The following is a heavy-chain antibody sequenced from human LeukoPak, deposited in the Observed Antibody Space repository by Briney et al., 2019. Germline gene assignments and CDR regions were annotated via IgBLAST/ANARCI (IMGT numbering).Heavy chain of an antibody. V-gene: IGHV3-13*01. D-gene: IGHD6-13*01. CDR1: GFTFSSYD. CDR3: ARAGYSSTWYSRYFDL. CDR2: IGTAGEI. Sequence: GGSLRLSCAASGFTFSSYDVHWVRQATGKGLEWVSAIGTAGEIYYPGSVKGRFTISRENAKNSLYLQMNSLRAGDTAVYYCARAGYSSTWYSRYFDLWGRGTLVTVSS. J-gene: IGHJ2*01.